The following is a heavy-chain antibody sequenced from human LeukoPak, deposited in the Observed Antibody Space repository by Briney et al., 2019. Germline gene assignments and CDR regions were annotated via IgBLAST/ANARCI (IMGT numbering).Heavy chain of an antibody. V-gene: IGHV3-21*01. CDR3: ARGYIDNLGYSPRSAFDK. CDR1: GFTFSSYS. Sequence: GGSLRLSCAASGFTFSSYSMNWVRQAPGKGLEWVSSISSTSRSSYIFYAESVEGRFTISRDNTKNSSFLQMNSLIAEDTAVYYCARGYIDNLGYSPRSAFDKWGQGTLVTVSS. J-gene: IGHJ4*02. D-gene: IGHD3-22*01. CDR2: ISSTSRSSYI.